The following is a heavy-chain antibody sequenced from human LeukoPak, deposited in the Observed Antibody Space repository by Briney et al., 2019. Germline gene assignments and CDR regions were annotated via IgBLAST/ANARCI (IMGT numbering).Heavy chain of an antibody. V-gene: IGHV4-4*07. CDR1: GGSISSYY. CDR2: IYTSGST. J-gene: IGHJ4*02. CDR3: ASGDSSGYYPHYYFDY. D-gene: IGHD3-22*01. Sequence: PSETLSLTCTVSGGSISSYYWSWIRQPAGKGLEWIGRIYTSGSTNYNPSLKSRVTMSVDTSKNQFSLKLSSVTAADTAVYYCASGDSSGYYPHYYFDYWGQGTLVTVSS.